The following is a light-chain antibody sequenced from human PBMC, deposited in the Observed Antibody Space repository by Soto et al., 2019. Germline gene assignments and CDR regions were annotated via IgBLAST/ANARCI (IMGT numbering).Light chain of an antibody. CDR2: RNN. Sequence: QAVVTQPPSASGTPGQRVTISCSGSSSNIGSNYVYWYQQLPGTAPKLLIYRNNQRPSGVPDRFSGSKSGTSASLAISGLRYEDEADYYCAAWDDSLSAWVFGGGTKLTVL. J-gene: IGLJ3*02. V-gene: IGLV1-47*01. CDR3: AAWDDSLSAWV. CDR1: SSNIGSNY.